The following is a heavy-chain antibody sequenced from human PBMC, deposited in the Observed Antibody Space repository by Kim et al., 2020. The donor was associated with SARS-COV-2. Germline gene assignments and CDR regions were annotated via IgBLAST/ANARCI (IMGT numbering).Heavy chain of an antibody. CDR2: INTNTGNP. V-gene: IGHV7-4-1*02. CDR1: GYTFTSYA. CDR3: ARVRGGFGFGELLSFYYSYGMDV. Sequence: ASVKVSCKASGYTFTSYAMNWVRQAPGQGLEWMGWINTNTGNPTYAQGFTGRFVFSLDTSVSTAYLQISSLKAEDTAVYYCARVRGGFGFGELLSFYYSYGMDVWGQGTTVTVSS. D-gene: IGHD3-10*01. J-gene: IGHJ6*02.